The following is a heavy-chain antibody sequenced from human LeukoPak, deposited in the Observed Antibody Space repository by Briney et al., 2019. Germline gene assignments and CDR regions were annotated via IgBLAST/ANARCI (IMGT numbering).Heavy chain of an antibody. CDR1: GGSISSYY. D-gene: IGHD2-15*01. V-gene: IGHV4-59*01. J-gene: IGHJ3*02. Sequence: SETLSLTCTVSGGSISSYYWSWIRQPPGKGLEWIGYIYYSGSTNYNPSLKSRVTISEDTSKNQFSLKLSSVTSADTAVYYCARARDSAFDIWGQGTMVTVSS. CDR3: ARARDSAFDI. CDR2: IYYSGST.